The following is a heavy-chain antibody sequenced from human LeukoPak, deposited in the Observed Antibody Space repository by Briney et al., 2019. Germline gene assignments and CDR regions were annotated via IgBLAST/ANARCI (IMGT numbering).Heavy chain of an antibody. V-gene: IGHV3-30-3*01. CDR3: ARDRRYYDILTGYYTGGFDY. CDR2: ISYDGTNK. CDR1: GFTFSSYA. J-gene: IGHJ4*02. D-gene: IGHD3-9*01. Sequence: GGSLRLSCAASGFTFSSYAMHWVRQAPGKGLEWLTVISYDGTNKYYADSVKGRFTISRDNSKNTLYLQMNSLRAEDTAVYYCARDRRYYDILTGYYTGGFDYWGQGTLVTVSS.